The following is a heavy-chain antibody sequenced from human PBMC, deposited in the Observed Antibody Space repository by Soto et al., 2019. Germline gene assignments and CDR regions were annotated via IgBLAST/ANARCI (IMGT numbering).Heavy chain of an antibody. J-gene: IGHJ6*02. Sequence: QVQLQESGPGLVKPSETLSLTCTVSGGSMSSYYWSWVRQPPGKGLEWIGYIFYSGTTNYNPSLESRVTISVDTSLNQFSLKLTSVTAADTAVYYCARDRKSRIFGYGMDVWGQGTTVSVSS. CDR3: ARDRKSRIFGYGMDV. V-gene: IGHV4-59*01. CDR2: IFYSGTT. CDR1: GGSMSSYY. D-gene: IGHD3-3*01.